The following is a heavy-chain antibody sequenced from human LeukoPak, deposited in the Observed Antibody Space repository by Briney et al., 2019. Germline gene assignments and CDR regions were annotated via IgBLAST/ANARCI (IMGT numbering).Heavy chain of an antibody. CDR1: GGSLSGYY. V-gene: IGHV4-34*01. Sequence: SQTLSLTCAAYGGSLSGYYWSWIRQPPGKGLEWIGEINHTGSAHYNPSRKSRVTISVDTSKTQFSLKLSSVTAADTAVYYCARGLRRAPVDYWGQGTLVTVSS. J-gene: IGHJ4*02. CDR2: INHTGSA. D-gene: IGHD4-17*01. CDR3: ARGLRRAPVDY.